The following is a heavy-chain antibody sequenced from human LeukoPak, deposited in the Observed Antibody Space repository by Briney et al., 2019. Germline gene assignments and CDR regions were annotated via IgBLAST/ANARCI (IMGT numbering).Heavy chain of an antibody. Sequence: SETLSRTCTVSGGSISSSSYYWGWIRQPPGKGLEWIGSIYYSGSTYYNPSLKSRVTISVDTSKNQFSLKLSSVTAADTAVYYCARHLVRLALDYWGQGTLVTVSS. CDR3: ARHLVRLALDY. J-gene: IGHJ4*02. CDR2: IYYSGST. D-gene: IGHD4-17*01. V-gene: IGHV4-39*01. CDR1: GGSISSSSYY.